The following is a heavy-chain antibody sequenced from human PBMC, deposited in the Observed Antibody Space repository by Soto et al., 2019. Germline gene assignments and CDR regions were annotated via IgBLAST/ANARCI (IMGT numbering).Heavy chain of an antibody. Sequence: GESLKISCKGSGYSFTSYWISWVRQMPGKGLEWMGRIDPSDSYTNYSPSFQGHVTISADKSISTAYLQWSSLKDSDTAMYYWATLPSYGSSCYHRAFDIWRQVTMVTFSS. J-gene: IGHJ3*02. CDR2: IDPSDSYT. D-gene: IGHD3-22*01. CDR1: GYSFTSYW. V-gene: IGHV5-10-1*01. CDR3: ATLPSYGSSCYHRAFDI.